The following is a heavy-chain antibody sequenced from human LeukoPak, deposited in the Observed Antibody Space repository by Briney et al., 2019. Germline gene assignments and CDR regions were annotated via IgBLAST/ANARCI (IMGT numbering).Heavy chain of an antibody. CDR2: ISYDGTYK. Sequence: GTSLRLSCAASGFSFSSYPMQWVRQAPGKGLEWVAFISYDGTYKYYTDSVMGRFTISRDNSKNTLYLQMNSLRTEDTAVYYCANLPDSSGYPPPNDAFDIWGKGTTVTVSS. CDR1: GFSFSSYP. CDR3: ANLPDSSGYPPPNDAFDI. D-gene: IGHD3-22*01. J-gene: IGHJ3*02. V-gene: IGHV3-30-3*01.